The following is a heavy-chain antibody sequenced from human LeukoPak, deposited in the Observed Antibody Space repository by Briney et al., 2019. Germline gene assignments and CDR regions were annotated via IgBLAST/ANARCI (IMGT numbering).Heavy chain of an antibody. CDR3: ARAYPSVDTAMVYYFDY. CDR1: GGTFSSYA. Sequence: ASVKVSCKAPGGTFSSYAISWVRQAPGQGLEWMGGIIPIFGTANYAQKFQGRVTITADESTSTAYMELSSLRSEDTAVYYCARAYPSVDTAMVYYFDYWGQGTLVTVSS. D-gene: IGHD5-18*01. J-gene: IGHJ4*02. CDR2: IIPIFGTA. V-gene: IGHV1-69*13.